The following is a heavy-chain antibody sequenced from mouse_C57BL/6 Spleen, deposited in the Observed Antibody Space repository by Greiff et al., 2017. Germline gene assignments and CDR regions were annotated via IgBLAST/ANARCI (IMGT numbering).Heavy chain of an antibody. V-gene: IGHV1-81*01. D-gene: IGHD2-5*01. CDR3: ARFYSNQYYFDY. CDR1: GYTFTSYG. Sequence: QVQLQQSGAELARPGASVKLSCKASGYTFTSYGISWVKQRTGQGLEWIGEIYPRSGNTYYNEKFKGKATLTADKSSSTAYMELRSLTSEDSAVYFCARFYSNQYYFDYWGQGTTLTVSS. J-gene: IGHJ2*01. CDR2: IYPRSGNT.